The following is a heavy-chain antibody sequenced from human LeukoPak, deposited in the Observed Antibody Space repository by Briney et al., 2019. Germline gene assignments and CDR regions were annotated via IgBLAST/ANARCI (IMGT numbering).Heavy chain of an antibody. CDR1: GFSFSSYS. V-gene: IGHV3-48*01. J-gene: IGHJ4*02. Sequence: PGGSLRLSCAASGFSFSSYSMNWVRQAPGKGLEWVSYISSSSSTIYYADSLKGRFTISRDNAKNSLYLQMNSLRAEDTALYYCAREHDYGGNFLDYWGRGTLVTVSS. CDR2: ISSSSSTI. D-gene: IGHD4-23*01. CDR3: AREHDYGGNFLDY.